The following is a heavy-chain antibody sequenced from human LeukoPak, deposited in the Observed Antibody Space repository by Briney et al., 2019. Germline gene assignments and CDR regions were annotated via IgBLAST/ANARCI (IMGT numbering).Heavy chain of an antibody. CDR1: GGTFSSYA. Sequence: SVKVSCKASGGTFSSYAISWVRQAPGQGLEWMGRIIPILGIANYAQKFQGRVTITADKSTSTAYMELSSLRSEDTAVYYCAREKGGGNPMAFDYWGQGTLVTVSS. V-gene: IGHV1-69*04. CDR2: IIPILGIA. J-gene: IGHJ4*02. CDR3: AREKGGGNPMAFDY. D-gene: IGHD4-23*01.